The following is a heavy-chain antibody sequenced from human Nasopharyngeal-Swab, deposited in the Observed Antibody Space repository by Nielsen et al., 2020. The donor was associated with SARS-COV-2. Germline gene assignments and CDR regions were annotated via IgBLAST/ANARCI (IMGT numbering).Heavy chain of an antibody. CDR2: INAGNGNT. J-gene: IGHJ4*02. D-gene: IGHD3-16*02. CDR3: ASGGAGGVIVTYYFDY. V-gene: IGHV1-3*01. Sequence: WVRQAPGQRLEWMGWINAGNGNTKYSQKFQGRVTITRDTSASTAYMELSSLRSEDTAVYYRASGGAGGVIVTYYFDYWGQGTLVTVSS.